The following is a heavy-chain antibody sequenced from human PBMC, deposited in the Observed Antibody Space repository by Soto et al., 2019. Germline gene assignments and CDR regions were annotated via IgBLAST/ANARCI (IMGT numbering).Heavy chain of an antibody. D-gene: IGHD6-13*01. CDR1: GYSFTSYW. V-gene: IGHV5-51*01. Sequence: SLKISCKGSGYSFTSYWIGWVRQMPGKGLEWMGIIYPGDSDTRYSPSFQGQVTISADKSISTTYLQWSSLKASDTAMYYCARTAAAGKYYYGVDVWGQGTTVTVSS. CDR3: ARTAAAGKYYYGVDV. J-gene: IGHJ6*02. CDR2: IYPGDSDT.